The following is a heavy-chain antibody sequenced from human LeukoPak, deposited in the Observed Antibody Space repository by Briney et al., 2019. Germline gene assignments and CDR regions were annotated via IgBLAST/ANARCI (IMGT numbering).Heavy chain of an antibody. CDR1: GFTFSSYG. CDR2: IRYDGSNK. V-gene: IGHV3-30*02. CDR3: ARAGGQLVHGFGYFEY. J-gene: IGHJ4*02. Sequence: GGSLRLSCAASGFTFSSYGMHWVRQAPGKGLEWVAFIRYDGSNKYYADSVKGRITLSRDNSKNTLYLQMSSLTTQDTAVYYCARAGGQLVHGFGYFEYWGQGTLVTVSS. D-gene: IGHD1-1*01.